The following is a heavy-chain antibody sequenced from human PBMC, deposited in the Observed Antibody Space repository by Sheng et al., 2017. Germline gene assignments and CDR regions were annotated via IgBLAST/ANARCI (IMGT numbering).Heavy chain of an antibody. V-gene: IGHV4-59*12. Sequence: QVQLQESGTGLVKPSETLSLTCTVSGGSISSYYWSWIRQPPGKGLEWIGYIYYSGSTNYNPSLKSRVTISVDTSKNQFSLKPSSVTAADTAVYYCARGGDSDTAMVDYWGQGTLGHRLL. D-gene: IGHD5-18*01. J-gene: IGHJ4*02. CDR2: IYYSGST. CDR1: GGSISSYY. CDR3: ARGGDSDTAMVDY.